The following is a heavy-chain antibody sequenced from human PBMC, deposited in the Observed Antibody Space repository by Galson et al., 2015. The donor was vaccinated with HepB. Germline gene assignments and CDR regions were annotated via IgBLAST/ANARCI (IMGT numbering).Heavy chain of an antibody. CDR1: GDSVSSNSAA. J-gene: IGHJ4*02. V-gene: IGHV6-1*01. CDR2: TYYRSKWYN. CDR3: ARAEQRRIAVAGTDFDY. D-gene: IGHD6-19*01. Sequence: CAISGDSVSSNSAAWNWIRQSPSRGLEWLGRTYYRSKWYNDYAVSVKSRITINPDTSKNQFSLQLNSVTPEDTAVYYCARAEQRRIAVAGTDFDYWGQGTLVTVSS.